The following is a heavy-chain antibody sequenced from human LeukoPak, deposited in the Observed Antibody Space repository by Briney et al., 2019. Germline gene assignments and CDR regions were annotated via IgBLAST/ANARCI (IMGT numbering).Heavy chain of an antibody. CDR2: IKQDGNEK. CDR1: GFRFNTFW. D-gene: IGHD4/OR15-4a*01. Sequence: PGGSLRLSCAASGFRFNTFWMSWVRQAPGKGLEWVANIKQDGNEKYYADSVKGRFTISGDNGKNSLDLQMNSLRADDTAFYYCARDTLGEGEDANYAVYYFDYWGQGTVVTVSS. CDR3: ARDTLGEGEDANYAVYYFDY. V-gene: IGHV3-7*01. J-gene: IGHJ4*02.